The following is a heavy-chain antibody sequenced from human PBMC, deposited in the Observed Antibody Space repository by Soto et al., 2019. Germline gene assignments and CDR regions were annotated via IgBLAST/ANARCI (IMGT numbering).Heavy chain of an antibody. CDR3: ARQGSSYCSGGSCYPEDYYYYGMDV. CDR2: IIPIFGTA. J-gene: IGHJ6*02. V-gene: IGHV1-69*01. CDR1: GGTFSSYA. D-gene: IGHD2-15*01. Sequence: QVQLVQSGAEVKKPGSSVKVSCKASGGTFSSYAISWVRQAPGQGLEWMGGIIPIFGTANYAQKFQGRVTITADESTSTAYMELSSLRSVDTAVYYCARQGSSYCSGGSCYPEDYYYYGMDVWGQGTTVTVSS.